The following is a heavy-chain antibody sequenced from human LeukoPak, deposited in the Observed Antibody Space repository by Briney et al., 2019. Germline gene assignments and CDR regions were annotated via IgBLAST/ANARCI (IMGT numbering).Heavy chain of an antibody. V-gene: IGHV1-69*13. CDR3: AREVEAGPLVVATN. D-gene: IGHD3-22*01. CDR2: IIPIFGTA. Sequence: GTSVKVSCKASGGTFSSYAISWVRQATGQGLEWMGGIIPIFGTANYAQKFQGRVTITADESTSTASMELSSLRSEDTAVYYCAREVEAGPLVVATNWGQGTLVTVSS. CDR1: GGTFSSYA. J-gene: IGHJ4*02.